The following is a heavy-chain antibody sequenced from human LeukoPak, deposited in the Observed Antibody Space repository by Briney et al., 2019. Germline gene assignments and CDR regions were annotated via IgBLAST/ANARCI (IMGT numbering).Heavy chain of an antibody. CDR3: AELGITMIGGV. CDR1: GFTFSSYE. V-gene: IGHV3-48*03. D-gene: IGHD3-10*02. Sequence: GGSLRLSCAASGFTFSSYEMNWVRRSPGKGLEWVSYISSSGSTIYYADSVKGRFTISRDNAKNSLYLQMNSLRAEDTAVYYCAELGITMIGGVWGKGTTVTISS. CDR2: ISSSGSTI. J-gene: IGHJ6*04.